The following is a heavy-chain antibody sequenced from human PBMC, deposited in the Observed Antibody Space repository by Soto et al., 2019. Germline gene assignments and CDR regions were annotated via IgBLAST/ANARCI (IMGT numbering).Heavy chain of an antibody. Sequence: SETLSLTCAVYGGSFSGYYWSWIRQPPGKGLEWIGEINHSGSTNYNPSLKSRVTISVDTSKNQFSLKLSSVTAADTAVYYCARGRITMILRGQGTLVTVSS. V-gene: IGHV4-34*01. CDR2: INHSGST. J-gene: IGHJ4*02. D-gene: IGHD3-22*01. CDR3: ARGRITMIL. CDR1: GGSFSGYY.